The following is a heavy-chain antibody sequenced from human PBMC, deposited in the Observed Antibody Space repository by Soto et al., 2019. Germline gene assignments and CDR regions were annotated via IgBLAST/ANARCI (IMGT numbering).Heavy chain of an antibody. D-gene: IGHD1-7*01. CDR1: GYSFTTYW. J-gene: IGHJ5*02. CDR3: AREKSDLELFNWLDP. Sequence: GESLKISCEASGYSFTTYWISWVRQMPVKGLEWMGAIDPRDSYTKYSPSFQGHVTISVDKSISTAYLQWNSLKASDTAIYYCAREKSDLELFNWLDPWGQGTLVTVSS. V-gene: IGHV5-10-1*01. CDR2: IDPRDSYT.